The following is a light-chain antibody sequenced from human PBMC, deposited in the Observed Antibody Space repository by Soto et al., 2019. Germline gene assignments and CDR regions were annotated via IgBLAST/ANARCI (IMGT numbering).Light chain of an antibody. CDR2: DVN. J-gene: IGLJ2*01. Sequence: QSALTQPASVSGSPEQSITISCTGTISDIGGYNFISWYQHHPGKAPKLVIYDVNNRPSGISYRFSGSKSGNTASLTISGLQAEDEADYYCASYTRTTTLVFGGGTKVTVL. CDR1: ISDIGGYNF. V-gene: IGLV2-14*01. CDR3: ASYTRTTTLV.